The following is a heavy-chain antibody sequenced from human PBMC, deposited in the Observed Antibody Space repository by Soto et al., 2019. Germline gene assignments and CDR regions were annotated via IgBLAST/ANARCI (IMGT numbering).Heavy chain of an antibody. CDR1: GFTFSDYY. D-gene: IGHD6-19*01. J-gene: IGHJ4*02. V-gene: IGHV3-11*01. CDR3: ARELAVAGMGSYYFDY. CDR2: ISSSGSTI. Sequence: NPGGSLRLSCAASGFTFSDYYMSWIRQAPGKGLEWVSYISSSGSTIYYADSVKGRFTISRDNAKNSLYLQMNSLRAEDTAVYYCARELAVAGMGSYYFDYWGQGTLVTVSS.